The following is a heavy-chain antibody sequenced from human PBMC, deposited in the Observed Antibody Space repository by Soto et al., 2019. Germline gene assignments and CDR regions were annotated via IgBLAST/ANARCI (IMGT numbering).Heavy chain of an antibody. J-gene: IGHJ4*02. CDR3: ARSADGDPDS. D-gene: IGHD4-17*01. CDR1: GGTFRRDT. CDR2: FISILGTT. Sequence: QVQLVQSGAEVKKPGSSVTVSCKALGGTFRRDTISWVRRAPGQGLEWMGSFISILGTTNYAQDFQDRVAITADKSTTTAYMQLRSLRSDDTAIYYCARSADGDPDSWGQGTLVTVSS. V-gene: IGHV1-69*08.